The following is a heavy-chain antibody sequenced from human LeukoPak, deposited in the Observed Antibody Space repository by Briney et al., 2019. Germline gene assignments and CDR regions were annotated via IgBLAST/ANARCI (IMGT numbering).Heavy chain of an antibody. CDR2: IIPIFGTA. V-gene: IGHV1-69*13. CDR1: GGTFSSYA. Sequence: SVKVSCKASGGTFSSYAISWVRQAPGQGLEWMGGIIPIFGTANYAQKFQGRVTITADESTSTAYMELSSLRSEDTAVCYCARALSIVGALNWFDPWGQGTLVTVSS. D-gene: IGHD1-26*01. CDR3: ARALSIVGALNWFDP. J-gene: IGHJ5*02.